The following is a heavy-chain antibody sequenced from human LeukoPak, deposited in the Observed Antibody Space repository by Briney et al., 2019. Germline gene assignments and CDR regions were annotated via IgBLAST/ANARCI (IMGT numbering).Heavy chain of an antibody. V-gene: IGHV3-23*01. CDR2: VSGSGDST. CDR1: GFTFSSYA. D-gene: IGHD3-3*01. J-gene: IGHJ4*02. Sequence: GGSLRLSCAASGFTFSSYAMSWVRQAPGKGLEWVAAVSGSGDSTYYADSVRGRFANSRDNSRNTLYLQMNSLRAEDTAVYYCAKGPTIFEVVILGEYYFDYWGQGNLVTVSS. CDR3: AKGPTIFEVVILGEYYFDY.